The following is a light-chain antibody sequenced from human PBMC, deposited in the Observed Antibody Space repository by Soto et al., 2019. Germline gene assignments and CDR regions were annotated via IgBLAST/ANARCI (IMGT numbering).Light chain of an antibody. CDR2: AAS. V-gene: IGKV1-39*01. CDR1: QSISNY. CDR3: QQTYRAPLT. Sequence: DMPMTQSPSSLSASVGDRVNITCRASQSISNYLNWYQQKPGRAPRLLIHAASSLQGGVPLRFSGSGSGTDFTLTISNRQPEDFSTYYCQQTYRAPLTFGGGTKVEI. J-gene: IGKJ4*01.